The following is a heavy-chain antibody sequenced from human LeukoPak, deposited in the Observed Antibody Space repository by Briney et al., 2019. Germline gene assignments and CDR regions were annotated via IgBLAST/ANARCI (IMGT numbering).Heavy chain of an antibody. V-gene: IGHV3-11*01. D-gene: IGHD6-13*01. Sequence: GGSLRLSCAASGFTFSDYYMSWIRQAPGEGLEWGSYISSSGSTIYYADSVKGRFTISRDNAKNSLYLQMNSLRAEDTAVYYCARGGIGSSWYDPAYGMDVWGQGTTVTVSS. J-gene: IGHJ6*02. CDR2: ISSSGSTI. CDR3: ARGGIGSSWYDPAYGMDV. CDR1: GFTFSDYY.